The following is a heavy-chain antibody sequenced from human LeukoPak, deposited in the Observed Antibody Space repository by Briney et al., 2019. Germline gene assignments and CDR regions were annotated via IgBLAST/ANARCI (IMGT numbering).Heavy chain of an antibody. CDR1: GGSISSCDYY. Sequence: SQTLSLTCTVSGGSISSCDYYWSWIRQPPGKGLEWIGYIYYSGSTYYNPSLKSRVTISVDTSKNQFSLKLSSVTAADTAVYYCAREGGYYDSSAYGNAFDIWGQGTMVTVSS. J-gene: IGHJ3*02. CDR3: AREGGYYDSSAYGNAFDI. CDR2: IYYSGST. V-gene: IGHV4-30-4*01. D-gene: IGHD3-22*01.